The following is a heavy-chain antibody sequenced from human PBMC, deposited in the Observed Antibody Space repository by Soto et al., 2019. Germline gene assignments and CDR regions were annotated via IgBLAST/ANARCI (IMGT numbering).Heavy chain of an antibody. CDR1: GYDFFKYN. CDR2: INPNGGYT. CDR3: TRADSDVVILPDVRPLFDL. Sequence: QAQLGQSGAEVKKPGASVKVSCKTSGYDFFKYNMHWVRQAPGQGLEWMGVINPNGGYTRHAQKFQGRVIMTRDTSSKIVYMDLSGLTSEDTAMYYCTRADSDVVILPDVRPLFDLWGQGALVTVSS. J-gene: IGHJ4*02. V-gene: IGHV1-46*01. D-gene: IGHD2-21*02.